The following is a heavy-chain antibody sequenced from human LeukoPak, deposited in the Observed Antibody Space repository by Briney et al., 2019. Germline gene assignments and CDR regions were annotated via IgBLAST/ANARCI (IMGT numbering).Heavy chain of an antibody. CDR2: IYYSGNT. J-gene: IGHJ5*02. Sequence: SETLSLTCTVSGGSISGDHWNWIRQPPGKGLEWIGNIYYSGNTNYNPSLKSRVTISVDTSKNQFSLKLSSVTAADTAVYYCARVGYDYVWGSYRFPNWFDPWGQGTLVTVSS. CDR3: ARVGYDYVWGSYRFPNWFDP. D-gene: IGHD3-16*02. V-gene: IGHV4-59*01. CDR1: GGSISGDH.